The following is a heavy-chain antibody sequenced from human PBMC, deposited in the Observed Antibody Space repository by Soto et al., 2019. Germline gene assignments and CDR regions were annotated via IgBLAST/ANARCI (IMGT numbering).Heavy chain of an antibody. D-gene: IGHD2-2*01. CDR1: GFTFSSYA. Sequence: EVQLLESGGGLVQPGGSLRLSCAASGFTFSSYAMSWVRQAPGKGLEWVSAISASGGSTYYADSVKGRFPISKNNPKNTLYLKMNSLRSEDTAVYYCAKFASRYCRSTSCANFDYWGQGTLVTVSS. J-gene: IGHJ4*02. V-gene: IGHV3-23*01. CDR3: AKFASRYCRSTSCANFDY. CDR2: ISASGGST.